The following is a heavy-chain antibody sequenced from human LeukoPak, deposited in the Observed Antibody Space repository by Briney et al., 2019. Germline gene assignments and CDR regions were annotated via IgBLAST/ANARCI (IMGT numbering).Heavy chain of an antibody. J-gene: IGHJ1*01. D-gene: IGHD3-22*01. Sequence: SETLSLTCTVSDGSISSGGYYWSWIRQHPGKGLEWIGYIYYSGSTYYNPSLKSRVTISVDTSKNQFSLKLSSVTAADTAVYYCASYDSSGYYLSAEYFQHWGQGTLVTVSS. CDR2: IYYSGST. CDR3: ASYDSSGYYLSAEYFQH. CDR1: DGSISSGGYY. V-gene: IGHV4-31*03.